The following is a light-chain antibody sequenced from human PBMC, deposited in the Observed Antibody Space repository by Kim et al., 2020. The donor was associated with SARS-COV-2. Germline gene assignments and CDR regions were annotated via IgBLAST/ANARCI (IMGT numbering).Light chain of an antibody. CDR2: VAS. CDR3: QQSYSTPYT. CDR1: QSISSH. V-gene: IGKV1-39*01. J-gene: IGKJ2*01. Sequence: SADVGDRVTCDCRASQSISSHLNWYQQKPEKAPKLLIYVASTLQSGVPSRFSGSGSGTDFTLTISSLQPEDFAIYYCQQSYSTPYTFGQGTKLEI.